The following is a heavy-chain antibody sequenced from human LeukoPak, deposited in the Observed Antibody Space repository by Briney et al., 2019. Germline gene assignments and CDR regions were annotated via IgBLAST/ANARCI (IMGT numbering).Heavy chain of an antibody. Sequence: ASVKVSCKASGYTFTGYYMHWVRQAPGQGLEWMGRINPNSGGTNYAQKFQGRVTMTRDTSISTAYMELSRLRSDDTAVYYCARLAVVTDSRPLDYWGQGTLVTVSS. CDR2: INPNSGGT. V-gene: IGHV1-2*06. CDR1: GYTFTGYY. CDR3: ARLAVVTDSRPLDY. J-gene: IGHJ4*02. D-gene: IGHD2-21*02.